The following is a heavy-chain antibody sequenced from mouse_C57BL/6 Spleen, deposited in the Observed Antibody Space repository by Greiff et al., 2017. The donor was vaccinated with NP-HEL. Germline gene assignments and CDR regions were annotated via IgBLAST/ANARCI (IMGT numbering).Heavy chain of an antibody. V-gene: IGHV14-1*01. D-gene: IGHD1-1*01. J-gene: IGHJ4*01. CDR3: TTTTTVVAHYYAMDY. Sequence: EVQLQQSGAELVRPGASVKLSCTASGFNIKDYYMHWVKQRPEQGLEWIGRIDPEDGDTEYAPKFQGKATMTADTSSNTAYLQLSSLTSEDTAVYYCTTTTTVVAHYYAMDYWGQGTSVTVSS. CDR2: IDPEDGDT. CDR1: GFNIKDYY.